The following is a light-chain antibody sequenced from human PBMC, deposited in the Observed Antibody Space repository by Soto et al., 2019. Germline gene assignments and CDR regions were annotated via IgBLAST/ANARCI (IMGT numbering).Light chain of an antibody. Sequence: QSVLTQPPSASGTPGQRVTISCSGSSSNIGSNTVNWYQQLPGTAPKLLIYSNSQRPSGVPDRFSGSKSGTSASLAISGLQSEDEADYYCAAWDDRLNGYVFGTGTKVTVL. CDR1: SSNIGSNT. CDR2: SNS. CDR3: AAWDDRLNGYV. J-gene: IGLJ1*01. V-gene: IGLV1-44*01.